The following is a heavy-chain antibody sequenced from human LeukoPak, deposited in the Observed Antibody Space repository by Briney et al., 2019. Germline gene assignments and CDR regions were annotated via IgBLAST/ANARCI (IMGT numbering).Heavy chain of an antibody. D-gene: IGHD7-27*01. J-gene: IGHJ5*02. Sequence: SGPTLVKPTETLTLTCTFSGFSLNSSEVGVGWIRQPPGKALEWLALISRDDDKRYSPSLKSRLSITKDTAKNQVVLTLANLDPVDTATYYCAHTGSAHGDDWFDPWGQGTLVTVSS. V-gene: IGHV2-5*02. CDR1: GFSLNSSEVG. CDR2: ISRDDDK. CDR3: AHTGSAHGDDWFDP.